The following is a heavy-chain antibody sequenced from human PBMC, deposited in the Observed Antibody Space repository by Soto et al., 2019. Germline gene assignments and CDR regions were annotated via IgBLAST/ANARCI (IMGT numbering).Heavy chain of an antibody. V-gene: IGHV1-3*01. J-gene: IGHJ4*02. CDR3: ARMSPGDYGDYYYFDY. Sequence: ASVKVSCKASGYTFTSYAMHWVRQAPGQRLEWMGWINAGNGNTKYSQKFQGRVTITRDTSASTAYMELSSLRSEDTALYYCARMSPGDYGDYYYFDYWGQGTLVTVSS. CDR1: GYTFTSYA. D-gene: IGHD4-17*01. CDR2: INAGNGNT.